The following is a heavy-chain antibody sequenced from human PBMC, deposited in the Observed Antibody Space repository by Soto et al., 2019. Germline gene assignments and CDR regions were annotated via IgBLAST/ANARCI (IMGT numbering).Heavy chain of an antibody. CDR1: GYIFTNYA. J-gene: IGHJ4*02. Sequence: GASVKVSCKASGYIFTNYAIYWVRQAPGQRLEWMGWINAGNGDTKYSQNFQDRVTITRDTSASTAYMELSSLRSEDTAVYYCARGGSGWPFDYWGQGTLVTVSS. CDR3: ARGGSGWPFDY. V-gene: IGHV1-3*01. CDR2: INAGNGDT. D-gene: IGHD6-19*01.